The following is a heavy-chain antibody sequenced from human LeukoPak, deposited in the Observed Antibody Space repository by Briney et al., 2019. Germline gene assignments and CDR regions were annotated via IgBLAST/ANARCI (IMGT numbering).Heavy chain of an antibody. CDR1: GFSLSNARMR. J-gene: IGHJ4*02. CDR3: ARIQYTSGWTFDY. Sequence: SGPTLVNPTETLTLTCTVSGFSLSNARMRVSWIRQPPGKALEWLAHIFSNDENSYSTSLKSRLTISKDTSKSQVVLTMTSMDPVDTATYYCARIQYTSGWTFDYWGQGTLVTVSS. D-gene: IGHD6-19*01. CDR2: IFSNDEN. V-gene: IGHV2-26*01.